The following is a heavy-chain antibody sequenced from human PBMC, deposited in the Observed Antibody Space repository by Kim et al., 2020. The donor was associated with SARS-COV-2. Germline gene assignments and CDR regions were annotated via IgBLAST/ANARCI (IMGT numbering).Heavy chain of an antibody. J-gene: IGHJ4*03. Sequence: GGSLRLSCAASGFTFSSYGMHWVRQAPGKGLEWVAVISYDGSNKYYADSVKGRFTISRDNSKNTLYLQMNSLRAEDTAVYYCAKDETPYSSSSPGYFDY. CDR2: ISYDGSNK. CDR3: AKDETPYSSSSPGYFDY. D-gene: IGHD6-6*01. V-gene: IGHV3-30*18. CDR1: GFTFSSYG.